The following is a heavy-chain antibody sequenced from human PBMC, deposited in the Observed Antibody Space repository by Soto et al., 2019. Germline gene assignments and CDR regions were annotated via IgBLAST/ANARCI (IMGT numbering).Heavy chain of an antibody. CDR1: GFTFSSYA. Sequence: EVQLLESGGGLVQPGGSLRLSFAASGFTFSSYAMSWVRQAPGKGMEWVAAISSSGGSTYYEDSVKGRCTISRDNPKTTLYMQMNSLRAEDAAVYYCAKDLVGCNADYFDYWGQGTLVTVAS. D-gene: IGHD2-15*01. V-gene: IGHV3-23*01. CDR2: ISSSGGST. J-gene: IGHJ4*02. CDR3: AKDLVGCNADYFDY.